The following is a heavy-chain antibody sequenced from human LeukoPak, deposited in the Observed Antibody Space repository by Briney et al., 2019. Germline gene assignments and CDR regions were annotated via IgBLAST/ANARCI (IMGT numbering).Heavy chain of an antibody. CDR2: INMEGSTT. V-gene: IGHV3-74*03. Sequence: PGGSLRLSCVASGFVLRSYWLHWVRQAPGKGLVWVLRINMEGSTTTYGDGVKGRFTISRDNAEKSVSLQMNSLRAEDTSVYYCVSDHTGHDDYWGQGTLVTVSS. J-gene: IGHJ4*02. D-gene: IGHD1-1*01. CDR1: GFVLRSYW. CDR3: VSDHTGHDDY.